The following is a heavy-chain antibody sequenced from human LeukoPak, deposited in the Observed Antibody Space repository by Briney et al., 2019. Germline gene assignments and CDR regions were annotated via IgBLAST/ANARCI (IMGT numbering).Heavy chain of an antibody. Sequence: SETLSLTCTVSGGSISSGGYYWSWIRQHPGKGLEWIGYIYYSGSTYYNPSLKSRVTISVDTSKNQFSLKLSSVTAADTAVYYCARVPQMLWFGELFSWFDPWGQGTLVTVSS. CDR3: ARVPQMLWFGELFSWFDP. CDR2: IYYSGST. V-gene: IGHV4-31*03. D-gene: IGHD3-10*01. J-gene: IGHJ5*02. CDR1: GGSISSGGYY.